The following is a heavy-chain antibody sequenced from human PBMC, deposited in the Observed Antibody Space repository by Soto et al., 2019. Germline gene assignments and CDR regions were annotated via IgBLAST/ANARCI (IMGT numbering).Heavy chain of an antibody. V-gene: IGHV4-59*01. D-gene: IGHD3-10*01. CDR1: GGSITSYY. J-gene: IGHJ4*02. Sequence: QVQLQESGPGLVKPSETLSLTCTVSGGSITSYYWNWIRQPPGKGLEWIGYIYSSGSTNYNPSLKSRVTISVDTSKNQFSLKLSSVTAADTAVYYCARRGGDYYGSAFDYWGQGTLVTVSS. CDR3: ARRGGDYYGSAFDY. CDR2: IYSSGST.